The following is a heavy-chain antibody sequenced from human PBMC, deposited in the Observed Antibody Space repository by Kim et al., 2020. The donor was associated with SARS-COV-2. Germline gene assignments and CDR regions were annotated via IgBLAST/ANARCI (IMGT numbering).Heavy chain of an antibody. CDR3: ARIHHVTGDRHWYFDL. Sequence: GGSLRLSCAASGFTFSSYWMTWVRQAPGKGVEWVANIKEDGSEKYYVDSVKDRYTISRDNAKNSLYLQMNSLRAEDTAIYYCARIHHVTGDRHWYFDLWGRGTLVTVSS. CDR2: IKEDGSEK. CDR1: GFTFSSYW. V-gene: IGHV3-7*05. D-gene: IGHD7-27*01. J-gene: IGHJ2*01.